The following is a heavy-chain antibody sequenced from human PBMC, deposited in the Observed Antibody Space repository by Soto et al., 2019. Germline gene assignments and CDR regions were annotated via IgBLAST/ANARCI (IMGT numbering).Heavy chain of an antibody. CDR1: GGSFSGYY. D-gene: IGHD2-2*01. CDR3: ARLVPAAIYYYYYGMDV. J-gene: IGHJ6*02. CDR2: INHSGST. Sequence: SETLSLTCAVYGGSFSGYYWSWIRQPPGKGLEWIGEINHSGSTNYNPSLKSRVTISVDTSKNQFSLKLSSVTAADTAVYYCARLVPAAIYYYYYGMDVWGQGTTVTVSS. V-gene: IGHV4-34*01.